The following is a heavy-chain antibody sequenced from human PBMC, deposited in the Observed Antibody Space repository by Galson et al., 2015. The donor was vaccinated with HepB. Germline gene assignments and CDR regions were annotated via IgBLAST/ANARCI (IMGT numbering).Heavy chain of an antibody. Sequence: SLRLSCAASRFTFSSYTMSWVRQAPGKGLEWVSGISGSGGSTYYADSVKGRFTISRDNSKNTLYLQMHSLRAEDTAVYYCAKDNYYGSGGYYDLSDLYYYGMDVWGQGTTVTVSS. CDR2: ISGSGGST. CDR1: RFTFSSYT. CDR3: AKDNYYGSGGYYDLSDLYYYGMDV. J-gene: IGHJ6*02. D-gene: IGHD3-10*01. V-gene: IGHV3-23*01.